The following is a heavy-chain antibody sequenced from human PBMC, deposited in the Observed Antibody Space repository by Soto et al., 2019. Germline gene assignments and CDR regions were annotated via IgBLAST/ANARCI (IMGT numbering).Heavy chain of an antibody. D-gene: IGHD2-15*01. CDR3: ARESRYCSGGSCYFLPGIDY. CDR2: INTYNGNT. Sequence: ASVKVSCKASGYTFTSYGISWVRQAPGQGLEWMGWINTYNGNTKYAQKLQGRVTMTTDTSTSTAYMELRSLRSDDTAVYYCARESRYCSGGSCYFLPGIDYWGQGTLVTVSS. J-gene: IGHJ4*02. CDR1: GYTFTSYG. V-gene: IGHV1-18*01.